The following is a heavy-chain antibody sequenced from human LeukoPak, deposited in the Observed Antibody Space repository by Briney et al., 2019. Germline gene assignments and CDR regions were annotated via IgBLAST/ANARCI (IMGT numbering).Heavy chain of an antibody. Sequence: ASVKVSCKASGYTFTGYYMHWVRQAPGQGLEWMGGIIPIFGTASYAQKFQGRVTITADESTSTAYMELSSLRSEDTAVYYCARADYDFWSGYSKNYYYGMDVWGQGTTVTVSS. V-gene: IGHV1-69*13. J-gene: IGHJ6*02. CDR2: IIPIFGTA. CDR1: GYTFTGYY. CDR3: ARADYDFWSGYSKNYYYGMDV. D-gene: IGHD3-3*01.